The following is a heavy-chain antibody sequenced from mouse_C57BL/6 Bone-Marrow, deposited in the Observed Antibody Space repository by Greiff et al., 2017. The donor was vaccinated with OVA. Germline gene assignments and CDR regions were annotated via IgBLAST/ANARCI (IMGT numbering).Heavy chain of an antibody. J-gene: IGHJ4*01. V-gene: IGHV1-83*01. CDR2: YPGSGNTY. Sequence: VQGVESGPELVKPGASVKMSCKASGYTFTDYYMHWVKQKPGKGLEWIGEIYPGSGNTYYNEKFKGKATLTADTSSSTAYMQLSSLTSEDSAVYFCARECYDYDYAMDYWGQGTSVTVSS. CDR1: YTFTDYYM. D-gene: IGHD2-4*01. CDR3: RECYDYDYAMDY.